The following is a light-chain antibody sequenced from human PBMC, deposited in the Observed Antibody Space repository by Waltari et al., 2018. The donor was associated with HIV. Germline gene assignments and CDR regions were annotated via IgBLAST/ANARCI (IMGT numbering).Light chain of an antibody. Sequence: QSALTQPASVSGSPGQSITISCTGTSSDVGSYKLVSWYQQHPGKAHKLMIYEVSKRPSGVSNRFSGSKSGNTASLTISGLQAEDEADYYCCSYAGSSTYVFGTGTKVTVL. CDR3: CSYAGSSTYV. CDR2: EVS. CDR1: SSDVGSYKL. V-gene: IGLV2-23*02. J-gene: IGLJ1*01.